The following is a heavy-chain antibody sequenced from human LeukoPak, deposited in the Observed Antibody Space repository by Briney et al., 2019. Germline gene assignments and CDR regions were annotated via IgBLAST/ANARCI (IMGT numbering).Heavy chain of an antibody. CDR1: GFTFSSYS. Sequence: AGGSLRLSCAASGFTFSSYSMNWVRQAPGKGLEWVSSISSSSSYIYYADSVKGRFTISRDNAKNSLYLQMNSLRAEDTAVYYCARDPTYCGGDCYNLYYFDFWGQGTLVTVSS. D-gene: IGHD2-21*01. J-gene: IGHJ4*02. V-gene: IGHV3-21*01. CDR3: ARDPTYCGGDCYNLYYFDF. CDR2: ISSSSSYI.